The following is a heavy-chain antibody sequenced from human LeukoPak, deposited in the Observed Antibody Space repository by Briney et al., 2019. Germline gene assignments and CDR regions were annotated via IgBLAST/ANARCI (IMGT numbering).Heavy chain of an antibody. CDR3: ARDSSPEGFDY. D-gene: IGHD2-2*01. V-gene: IGHV3-48*04. Sequence: PGGSLRLSCAASEFTFSSYSMNWVRQAPGKGLEWVSYISSSSSTIYYADSVKGRFTISRDNAKNSLYLQMDSLRAEDTAVYYCARDSSPEGFDYWGQETLVTVSS. CDR1: EFTFSSYS. CDR2: ISSSSSTI. J-gene: IGHJ4*02.